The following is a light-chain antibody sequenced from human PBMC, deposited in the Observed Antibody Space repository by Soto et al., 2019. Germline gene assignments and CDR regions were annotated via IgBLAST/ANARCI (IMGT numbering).Light chain of an antibody. CDR1: QSISSY. Sequence: DIQMTQSPSSLSASVGDRVTITCRASQSISSYLNWYQQKPGKAPKLLIYAASSLQSGVPSRFSGSGSGTDFTLTISSLRPEDFATYYCQQSYSTVWTFGQGTKVDIK. CDR3: QQSYSTVWT. J-gene: IGKJ1*01. V-gene: IGKV1-39*01. CDR2: AAS.